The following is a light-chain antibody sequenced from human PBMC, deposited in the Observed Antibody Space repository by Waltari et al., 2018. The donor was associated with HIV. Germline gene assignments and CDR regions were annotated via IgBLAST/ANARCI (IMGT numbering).Light chain of an antibody. J-gene: IGLJ3*02. CDR1: NLRTTS. V-gene: IGLV3-21*04. CDR3: QVWDRSGDQWV. Sequence: SYVLTQPPPVSEAPGKTARITSGGNNLRTTSAHWYQQKPGQAPPLVIYDDSDRPSRIPERFSGSNSGNSATLTISRVEAGDEADYYCQVWDRSGDQWVFGGGTKLTVL. CDR2: DDS.